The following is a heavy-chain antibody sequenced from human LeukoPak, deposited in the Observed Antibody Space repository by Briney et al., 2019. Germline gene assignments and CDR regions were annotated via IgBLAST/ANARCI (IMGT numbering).Heavy chain of an antibody. J-gene: IGHJ4*02. CDR1: GSTFSSYG. Sequence: GGSLRLSCAASGSTFSSYGMHWVRQAPGKGLEWVAFIRYDGSNKYYADSVKGRFTISRDNSKNTLYLQMNSLRAEDTAVYYCAKDQGYYYGSGSYSDYWGQGTLVTVSS. CDR3: AKDQGYYYGSGSYSDY. V-gene: IGHV3-30*02. CDR2: IRYDGSNK. D-gene: IGHD3-10*01.